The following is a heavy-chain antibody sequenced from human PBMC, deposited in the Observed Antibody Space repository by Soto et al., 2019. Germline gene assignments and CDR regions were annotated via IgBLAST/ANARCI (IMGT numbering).Heavy chain of an antibody. CDR1: GFTFSRYA. J-gene: IGHJ4*02. CDR3: AKDRYFDSYYLDS. Sequence: GGSLRLSCAASGFTFSRYAIHWVRQAPGKGLEWVTVMSYDGNQKHYADSVKGRFTVSRDDSENTVFLQMTSLRPEDTATYYCAKDRYFDSYYLDSWGQGTLVTVSS. CDR2: MSYDGNQK. D-gene: IGHD3-9*01. V-gene: IGHV3-30-3*01.